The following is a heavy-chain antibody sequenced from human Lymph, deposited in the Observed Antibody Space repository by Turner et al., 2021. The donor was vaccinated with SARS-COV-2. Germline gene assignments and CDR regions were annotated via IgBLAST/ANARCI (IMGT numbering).Heavy chain of an antibody. Sequence: QVQLLQSGAEVKKPGSSLKVSCKASGGPFSSSAISWVRQAPGQGLEWMGGIIPSVGTANYAKRFQGRVTITADESTSTAYMEMRSLRSEDTAVYYCARGAAYCSGGSCYRKGFDYWGQGTPVTVSS. V-gene: IGHV1-69*01. CDR2: IIPSVGTA. D-gene: IGHD2-15*01. CDR3: ARGAAYCSGGSCYRKGFDY. CDR1: GGPFSSSA. J-gene: IGHJ4*02.